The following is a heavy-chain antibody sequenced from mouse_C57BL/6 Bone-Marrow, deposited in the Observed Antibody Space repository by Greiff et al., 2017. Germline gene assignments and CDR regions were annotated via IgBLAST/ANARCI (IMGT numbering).Heavy chain of an antibody. Sequence: VQLKESGGGLVKPGGSLKLSCAASGFTFSDYGMHWVRQAPEKGLEWIAYISRGSSTIYYADTVKGRFTISRDNAKNTLFLQMTSLRSEDTAMYYCARESYYYAMDYWGQGTSVTVSS. CDR3: ARESYYYAMDY. CDR1: GFTFSDYG. V-gene: IGHV5-17*01. J-gene: IGHJ4*01. CDR2: ISRGSSTI.